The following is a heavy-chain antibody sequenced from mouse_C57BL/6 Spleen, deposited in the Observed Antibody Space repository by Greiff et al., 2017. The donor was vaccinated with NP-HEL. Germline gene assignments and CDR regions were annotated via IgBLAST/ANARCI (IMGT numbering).Heavy chain of an antibody. Sequence: VQLKESEGGLVQPGSSMKLSCTASGFTFSDYYMAWVRQVPEKGLEWVANINYDGSSTYYLDSLKSRFIISRDNAKNILYLQMSSLKSEDTATYYCARAGSSYGYAMDYWGQGTSVTVSS. CDR3: ARAGSSYGYAMDY. CDR1: GFTFSDYY. CDR2: INYDGSST. V-gene: IGHV5-16*01. J-gene: IGHJ4*01. D-gene: IGHD1-1*01.